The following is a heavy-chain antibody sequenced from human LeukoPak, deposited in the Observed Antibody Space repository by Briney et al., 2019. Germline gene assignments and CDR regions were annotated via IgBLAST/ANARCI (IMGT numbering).Heavy chain of an antibody. V-gene: IGHV1-18*01. D-gene: IGHD5-12*01. CDR2: INAYNDNP. J-gene: IGHJ3*02. CDR3: ARDVSDTITARGGAAFDI. Sequence: GASVKVSCKASGYTFTNYGISWVRQAPGQGLEWMAGINAYNDNPEYGYKFQGRVTMTTDTSTRTAYMEMRSLTSDDTAMYYCARDVSDTITARGGAAFDIWGQGTMVTVSS. CDR1: GYTFTNYG.